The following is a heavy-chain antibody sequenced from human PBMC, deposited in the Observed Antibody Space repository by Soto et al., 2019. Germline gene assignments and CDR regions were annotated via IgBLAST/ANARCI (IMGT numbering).Heavy chain of an antibody. CDR3: AKSAMVRGGGWFDP. CDR1: RFTFSTYA. CDR2: ISGSGGNT. V-gene: IGHV3-23*01. D-gene: IGHD3-10*01. J-gene: IGHJ5*02. Sequence: EVQLLESGGGLVQPGGSLRLSCAASRFTFSTYAMSWVRQAPGKGLEWVSDISGSGGNTYYADSVKGRFTISRDNSKNTLYLQVNSLRAEDTAVYYCAKSAMVRGGGWFDPWGQGTLVTVSS.